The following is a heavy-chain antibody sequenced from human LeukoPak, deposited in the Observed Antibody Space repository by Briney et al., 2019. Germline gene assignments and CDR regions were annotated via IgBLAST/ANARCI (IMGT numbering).Heavy chain of an antibody. CDR3: AKDHPAMVYYFDY. Sequence: GGSLRLSCAASGFTFSSYAMSWVRQAPGKGLEWVSAINGSGGSTYYADSVKGRFTISRDNSKNTLYLQINSLRAKYTAVYYCAKDHPAMVYYFDYWGQGTLVTVSS. D-gene: IGHD5-18*01. J-gene: IGHJ4*02. CDR1: GFTFSSYA. CDR2: INGSGGST. V-gene: IGHV3-23*01.